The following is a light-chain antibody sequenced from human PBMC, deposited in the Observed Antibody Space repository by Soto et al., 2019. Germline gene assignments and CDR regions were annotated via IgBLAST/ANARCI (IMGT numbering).Light chain of an antibody. J-gene: IGKJ3*01. CDR3: QQYGSSAFT. CDR1: QSVSSSH. V-gene: IGKV3-20*01. Sequence: EIVLTQSPGTLSLSPGEGATLSCRASQSVSSSHLAWYQQKPGQAPRLLIYAASNRATGIPDRFSGSGSGTDFTLTISRLEPEDFAVYYCQQYGSSAFTFGPGTKVDIK. CDR2: AAS.